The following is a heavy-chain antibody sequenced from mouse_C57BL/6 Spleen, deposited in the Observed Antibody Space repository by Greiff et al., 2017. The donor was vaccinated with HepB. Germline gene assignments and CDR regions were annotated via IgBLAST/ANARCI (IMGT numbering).Heavy chain of an antibody. CDR1: GYTFTSYW. Sequence: VQLQQPGAELVKPGASVKMSCKASGYTFTSYWITWVKQRPGQGLEWIGDIYPGSGSTNYNEKFKSKATLTVDTSSSTAYMQLSSLTSEDSAVYYCMTTGVAWDYFDYWGQGTTLTVSS. CDR3: MTTGVAWDYFDY. D-gene: IGHD1-1*01. CDR2: IYPGSGST. J-gene: IGHJ2*01. V-gene: IGHV1-55*01.